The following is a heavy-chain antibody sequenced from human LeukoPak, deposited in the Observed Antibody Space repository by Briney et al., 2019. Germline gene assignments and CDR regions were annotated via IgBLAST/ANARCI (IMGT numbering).Heavy chain of an antibody. CDR3: ARVLRGYTSYYYYYYMDV. J-gene: IGHJ6*03. D-gene: IGHD5-18*01. CDR1: GGSIGSYY. V-gene: IGHV4-59*01. CDR2: IYYSGST. Sequence: PSETLSLTCTVSGGSIGSYYWSWIRQPPGKGLEWIGYIYYSGSTNYNPSLKSRVTISVDTSKNQFSLKLSPVTAADTAVYYCARVLRGYTSYYYYYYMDVWGKGTTVTVSS.